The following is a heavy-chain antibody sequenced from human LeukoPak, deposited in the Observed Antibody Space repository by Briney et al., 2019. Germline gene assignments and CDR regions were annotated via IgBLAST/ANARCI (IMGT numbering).Heavy chain of an antibody. J-gene: IGHJ4*02. Sequence: ASVKVSCKASGYTFTGYYMHWVRQAPGQGLEWMGWINPNSGGTNYAQKFQGRVTMTRDTSISTAYMELSRLRSDDTAVYYCARDMGYCTNGVYLEDYWGQGTLVTVSS. CDR2: INPNSGGT. D-gene: IGHD2-8*01. CDR1: GYTFTGYY. CDR3: ARDMGYCTNGVYLEDY. V-gene: IGHV1-2*02.